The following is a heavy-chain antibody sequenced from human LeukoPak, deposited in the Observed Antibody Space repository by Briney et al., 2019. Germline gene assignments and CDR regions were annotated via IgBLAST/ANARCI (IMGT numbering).Heavy chain of an antibody. CDR2: IYSGGST. Sequence: GGSLRLSCAASGFTVSSNYMSWVRQAPGKGLEWVSVIYSGGSTYYADSVKGRFTISRDNSKNTLYLRMNSLRAEDTAVYYCASLPGRYYGSAWSRDMDVWGKGTTVTISS. J-gene: IGHJ6*03. CDR3: ASLPGRYYGSAWSRDMDV. CDR1: GFTVSSNY. V-gene: IGHV3-53*01. D-gene: IGHD3-10*01.